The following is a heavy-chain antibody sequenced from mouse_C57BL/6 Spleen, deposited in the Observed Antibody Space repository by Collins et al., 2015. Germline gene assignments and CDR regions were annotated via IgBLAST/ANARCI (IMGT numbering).Heavy chain of an antibody. CDR3: ARGGYSFAC. D-gene: IGHD1-1*01. V-gene: IGHV1-72*01. J-gene: IGHJ3*01. Sequence: QVQLQQPGAELVKPGASVKLSCKASGYTFTNYWMHWVKQRPGRGLEWIGRIDPNSGGTYYIEKFKSKATLTVDKPSSTAYTQLSSLTSEDSAVYYCARGGYSFACWGQGTLVTVSA. CDR2: IDPNSGGT. CDR1: GYTFTNYW.